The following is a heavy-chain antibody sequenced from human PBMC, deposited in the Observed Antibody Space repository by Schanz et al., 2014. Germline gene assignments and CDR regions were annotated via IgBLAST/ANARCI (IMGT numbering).Heavy chain of an antibody. Sequence: VQLVESGGGVVQPGRSLRLSCAASGFGFSSYSMNWVRQAPGKGLEWVSYISGSSRTIYYADSMKGRFTVSRDNAENALYLQMNSLRAEDTAVYYCVRDSFFAFDYWGQGTLVTVSS. D-gene: IGHD3-3*01. CDR2: ISGSSRTI. CDR1: GFGFSSYS. V-gene: IGHV3-48*01. J-gene: IGHJ4*02. CDR3: VRDSFFAFDY.